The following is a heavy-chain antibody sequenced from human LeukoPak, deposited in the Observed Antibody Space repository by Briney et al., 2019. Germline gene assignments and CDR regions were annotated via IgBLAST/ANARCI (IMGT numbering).Heavy chain of an antibody. J-gene: IGHJ4*03. CDR1: GLSFSSYA. CDR3: ARDGYYYDSSGYYYN. D-gene: IGHD3-22*01. CDR2: ISYDGRNK. Sequence: PGGSLRLSCAASGLSFSSYAMPWVRQAPGKGMEWVAVISYDGRNKYHADSVTGRSTLSRDNSKNTLYLQMNSLRAEDTAVYYCARDGYYYDSSGYYYNWGHGTLVTVSS. V-gene: IGHV3-30*04.